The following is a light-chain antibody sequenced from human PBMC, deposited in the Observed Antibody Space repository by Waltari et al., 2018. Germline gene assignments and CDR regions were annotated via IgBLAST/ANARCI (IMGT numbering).Light chain of an antibody. J-gene: IGKJ1*01. Sequence: EIVLTPSPGTLFLSPGERATLSCRASQNIHSNYLAWYQQKPGQAPRLLIYGAYSRATDIPDSFSGSGSGTDFTLTISRLEPEDFAVYYCHQYGVSTWTFGQGTKVEIK. V-gene: IGKV3-20*01. CDR1: QNIHSNY. CDR3: HQYGVSTWT. CDR2: GAY.